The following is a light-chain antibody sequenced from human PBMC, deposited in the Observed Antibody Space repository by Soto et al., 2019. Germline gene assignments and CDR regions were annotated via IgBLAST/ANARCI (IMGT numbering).Light chain of an antibody. Sequence: DIQSTQSPSSLSASVGNRVTITCRASQSISTYLNWYQKKPGKAPKLLIYDASNLETGVPSRFSGSGSGTDFTFTISSLQPEDIATYYCQQYENLPLTFGGGTKV. CDR2: DAS. CDR1: QSISTY. V-gene: IGKV1-33*01. J-gene: IGKJ4*01. CDR3: QQYENLPLT.